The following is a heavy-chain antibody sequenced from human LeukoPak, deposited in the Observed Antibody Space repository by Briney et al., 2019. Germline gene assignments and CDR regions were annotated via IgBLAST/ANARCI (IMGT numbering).Heavy chain of an antibody. CDR1: GYTFTAYY. CDR3: ARGGGPLY. J-gene: IGHJ4*02. Sequence: ASVKVSCKASGYTFTAYYMHWVRQAPGQGLEWMGWTNPSSGGTEYAQRFQGRVTMTRDTSISTAYMEVSRLTSDDTAVYYCARGGGPLYWGQGTLVTVSS. D-gene: IGHD3-16*01. V-gene: IGHV1-2*02. CDR2: TNPSSGGT.